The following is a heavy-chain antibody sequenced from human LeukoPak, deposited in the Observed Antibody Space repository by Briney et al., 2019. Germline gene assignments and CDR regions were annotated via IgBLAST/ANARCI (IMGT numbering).Heavy chain of an antibody. V-gene: IGHV3-66*01. CDR2: IYNNGRT. J-gene: IGHJ4*02. D-gene: IGHD3-10*01. CDR3: ARSHTYFYGSGGYTY. CDR1: GLTVSSNY. Sequence: GGSLRLSCAASGLTVSSNYMNWVRQAPGKGLEWVSVIYNNGRTYYADSVKGRFTISRDNSKNTLYLQMNSLRAEDTAVYYCARSHTYFYGSGGYTYWGQGTLVTVSS.